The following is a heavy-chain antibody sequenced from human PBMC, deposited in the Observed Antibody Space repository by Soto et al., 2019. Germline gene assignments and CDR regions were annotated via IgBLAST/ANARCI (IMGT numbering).Heavy chain of an antibody. CDR3: ARDRAIAVAGTYYFDY. CDR2: ISSSSSTI. V-gene: IGHV3-48*02. J-gene: IGHJ4*02. D-gene: IGHD6-19*01. CDR1: GFTFSSYS. Sequence: GGSLRLSCAASGFTFSSYSMNWVRQAPGKGLEWVSYISSSSSTIYYADSVKGRFTISRDNAKNSLYLQMSSLRDEDTAVYYCARDRAIAVAGTYYFDYWGQGTLVTVSS.